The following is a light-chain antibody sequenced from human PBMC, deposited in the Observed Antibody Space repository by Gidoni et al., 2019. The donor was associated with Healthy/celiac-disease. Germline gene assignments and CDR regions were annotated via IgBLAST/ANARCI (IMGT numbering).Light chain of an antibody. CDR2: GAS. Sequence: EIVMTQSPATLSVSPGERATLSCRASQSVSSNLDWYQQKPGQAPRLLIYGASTRATGIPARFSGSGSGTEFTLTISSLQSEDFAVYYCQQCNNWPPLTFGGGTQVEIK. CDR1: QSVSSN. J-gene: IGKJ4*01. CDR3: QQCNNWPPLT. V-gene: IGKV3-15*01.